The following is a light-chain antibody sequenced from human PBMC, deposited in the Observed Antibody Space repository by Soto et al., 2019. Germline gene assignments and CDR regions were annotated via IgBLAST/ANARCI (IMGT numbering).Light chain of an antibody. CDR3: QQRSNWPP. J-gene: IGKJ3*01. V-gene: IGKV3-11*01. CDR2: DAS. CDR1: QSVSSY. Sequence: ENVLTQSPATLSLSPGESVTLSCRASQSVSSYLAWYQQKPGQAPRLLISDASKRATGIPARFSGSGSGTDFTLTISSLEPEDLAVYYCQQRSNWPPFGPGTKVDIK.